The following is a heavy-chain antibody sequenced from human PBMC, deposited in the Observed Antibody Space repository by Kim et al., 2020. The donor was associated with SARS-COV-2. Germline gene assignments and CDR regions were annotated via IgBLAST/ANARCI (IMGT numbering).Heavy chain of an antibody. D-gene: IGHD3-3*01. Sequence: ASVKVSCKASGYTFTSYDINWVRQATGQGLEWMGWMNPNSGNTGYAQKFQGRVTMTRNTSISTAYMELSSLRSEDTAVYYCARVLAAGNVLWSGYYGAFDIWGQGTMVTVSS. CDR1: GYTFTSYD. J-gene: IGHJ3*02. CDR3: ARVLAAGNVLWSGYYGAFDI. CDR2: MNPNSGNT. V-gene: IGHV1-8*01.